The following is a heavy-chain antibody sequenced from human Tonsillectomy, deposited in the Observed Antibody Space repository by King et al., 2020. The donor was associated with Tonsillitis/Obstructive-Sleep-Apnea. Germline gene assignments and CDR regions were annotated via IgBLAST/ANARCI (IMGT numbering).Heavy chain of an antibody. CDR1: GGTFSSYA. D-gene: IGHD2-2*01. Sequence: VQLVESGAEVKKPGSSVKVSCKASGGTFSSYAISWVRQAPGQELEWMGGIIPIFGTANYAQKFQGRVTITADESTSTAYMELSSPRSEDTAVYYCARVVPALLSYYYMDVWGKGTTVTVSS. J-gene: IGHJ6*03. V-gene: IGHV1-69*01. CDR2: IIPIFGTA. CDR3: ARVVPALLSYYYMDV.